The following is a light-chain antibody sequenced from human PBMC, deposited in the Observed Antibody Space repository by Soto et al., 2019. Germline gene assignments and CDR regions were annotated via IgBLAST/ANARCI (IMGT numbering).Light chain of an antibody. Sequence: EIVMTQSPSTLSVSPGERATLSCRASQRVSSNLACYQHKPGQAPRLLIYGESTRATGIPARFSGSGSGTEFTLTISSLQSEDFAVYYCQQYNNWPPLTFGGGTKVEIK. J-gene: IGKJ4*01. CDR2: GES. V-gene: IGKV3-15*01. CDR1: QRVSSN. CDR3: QQYNNWPPLT.